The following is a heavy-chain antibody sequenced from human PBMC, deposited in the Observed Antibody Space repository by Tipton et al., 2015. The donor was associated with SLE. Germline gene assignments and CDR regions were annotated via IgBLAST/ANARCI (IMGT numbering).Heavy chain of an antibody. V-gene: IGHV3-30*02. J-gene: IGHJ2*01. CDR2: VRFDGSDT. Sequence: SLRLSCVASGFTFSSYAMHWVRQAPGKGLEWVAFVRFDGSDTYYGDSVKGRFTFSSDNSKNTLYLQMDSLRAADTAIYYCAKGQRAAAGPYWYLDLWGRGTLVTVSS. CDR1: GFTFSSYA. D-gene: IGHD6-13*01. CDR3: AKGQRAAAGPYWYLDL.